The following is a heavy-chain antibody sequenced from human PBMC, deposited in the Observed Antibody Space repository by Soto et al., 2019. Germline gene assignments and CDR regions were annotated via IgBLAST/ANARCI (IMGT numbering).Heavy chain of an antibody. J-gene: IGHJ6*02. Sequence: QVQLVQSGAEVKKPGSSVKVSCKASGGTFTSYSISWVRQAPGQGLEWMGRIIPILGTANYAQKFQGRVKMTVDKSTRQAYMDLRKLRCGGTAVYYCSHCSSRSCDGGNCYYYAMDVWGQGNTVTVSS. V-gene: IGHV1-69*08. CDR1: GGTFTSYS. CDR3: SHCSSRSCDGGNCYYYAMDV. CDR2: IIPILGTA. D-gene: IGHD2-2*01.